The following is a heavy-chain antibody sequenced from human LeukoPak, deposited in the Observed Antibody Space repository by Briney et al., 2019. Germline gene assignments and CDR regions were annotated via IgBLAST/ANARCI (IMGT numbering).Heavy chain of an antibody. J-gene: IGHJ4*02. Sequence: GASVKVSCKASGGTFSSYAISWVRQAPGQGLEWMGRIIPILGIANYAQKFQGRVTITADKSTSPAYMELSSLRSEDTAVYYCARGPDYGDYFDYWGQGTLVTVSS. V-gene: IGHV1-69*04. D-gene: IGHD4-17*01. CDR1: GGTFSSYA. CDR2: IIPILGIA. CDR3: ARGPDYGDYFDY.